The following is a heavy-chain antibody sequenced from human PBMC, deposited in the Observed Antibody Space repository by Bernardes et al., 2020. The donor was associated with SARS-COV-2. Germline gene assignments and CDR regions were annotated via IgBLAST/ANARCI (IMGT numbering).Heavy chain of an antibody. CDR3: ARADYDFWSGEAFDI. J-gene: IGHJ3*02. Sequence: ASVKVSCKASGYTFSSYGISWVRQAPGQGLEWMGWISAYNGNTNYAEKVQGRVTMTTDTSTSTAYMELRSLRSDDTAVYYCARADYDFWSGEAFDIWGQGTMVTVSS. CDR1: GYTFSSYG. V-gene: IGHV1-18*01. D-gene: IGHD3-3*01. CDR2: ISAYNGNT.